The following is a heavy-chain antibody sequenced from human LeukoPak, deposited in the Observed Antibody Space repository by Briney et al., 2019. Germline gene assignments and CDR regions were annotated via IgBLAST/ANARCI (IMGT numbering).Heavy chain of an antibody. J-gene: IGHJ3*02. D-gene: IGHD1-26*01. CDR1: GFTFSSYA. V-gene: IGHV3-23*01. CDR3: AKDKWELDALDI. CDR2: ISGSGGST. Sequence: PGGSLRLSCAASGFTFSSYAMSWVRQAPGKGLEWVSAISGSGGSTYYADSVKGRFTISRDNSKNTLYLQMNSLRAEDTAVFYCAKDKWELDALDIWGQGTMVTVSS.